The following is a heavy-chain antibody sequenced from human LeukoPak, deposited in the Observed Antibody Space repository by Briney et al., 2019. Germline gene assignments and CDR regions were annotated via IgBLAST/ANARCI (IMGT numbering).Heavy chain of an antibody. J-gene: IGHJ4*02. CDR1: GGSFSGYY. CDR2: INHSGST. CDR3: ARHPTRYYDYVWGSYRYGELDY. Sequence: SETLSLTCAVYGGSFSGYYWSWIRQPPGKGLEWIGEINHSGSTNYNPSLKSRVTISVDTSKNQFSLKLSSVTAADTAVYYCARHPTRYYDYVWGSYRYGELDYWGQGTLVTVSS. D-gene: IGHD3-16*02. V-gene: IGHV4-34*01.